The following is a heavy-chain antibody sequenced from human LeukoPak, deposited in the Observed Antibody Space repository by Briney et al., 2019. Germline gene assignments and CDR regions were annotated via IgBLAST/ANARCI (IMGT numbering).Heavy chain of an antibody. CDR3: ARGSITGGPYYYYYMDV. J-gene: IGHJ6*03. CDR1: GGTFSSYA. V-gene: IGHV1-69*13. Sequence: SVKVSCKASGGTFSSYAISWVRQAPGQGLEWMGGIIPIFGTANYAQKFQGRVTITADESTSAAYMELSSLRSEDTAVYYCARGSITGGPYYYYYMDVWGKGTTVTVSS. D-gene: IGHD1-20*01. CDR2: IIPIFGTA.